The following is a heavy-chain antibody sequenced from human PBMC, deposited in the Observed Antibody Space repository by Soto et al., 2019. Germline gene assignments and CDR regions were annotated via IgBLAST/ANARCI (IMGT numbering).Heavy chain of an antibody. Sequence: SVEVSCKASGFTFTSSAVQWVRQARGQRLEWIGWIVVGSGNTNYAQKFQERVTITRDMSTSTAYMELSSLRSEDTAVYYCAAPYGDYENYYYGIELWGQGTPVTVPS. D-gene: IGHD4-17*01. J-gene: IGHJ6*02. CDR3: AAPYGDYENYYYGIEL. V-gene: IGHV1-58*01. CDR2: IVVGSGNT. CDR1: GFTFTSSA.